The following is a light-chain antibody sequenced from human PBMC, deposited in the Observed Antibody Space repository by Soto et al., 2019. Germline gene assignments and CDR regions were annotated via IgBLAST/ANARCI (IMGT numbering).Light chain of an antibody. CDR3: SSYAGSRTYV. CDR1: SSDVGSYNL. J-gene: IGLJ1*01. V-gene: IGLV2-23*01. CDR2: EGS. Sequence: QSALTQPASVSGSLEQSITISCTGTSSDVGSYNLVSWYQQHPGKAPKLMIYEGSKRPSGVSNRFSGSRSGNTASLTISGLLAEDEADYYCSSYAGSRTYVFGTGTKLTVL.